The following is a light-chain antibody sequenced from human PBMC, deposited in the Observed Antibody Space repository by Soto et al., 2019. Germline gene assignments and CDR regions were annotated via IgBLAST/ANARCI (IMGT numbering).Light chain of an antibody. Sequence: EIVMTQSPATLSVSPGERATLSCRASQSVSSNVAWYQQKPGQAPRLLIYGASNRATGIPARFSGSGSGTDFTLTISSLEPEDFAVYYCQQYDTSPRTFGQGTKVDIK. CDR1: QSVSSN. CDR2: GAS. V-gene: IGKV3D-15*01. CDR3: QQYDTSPRT. J-gene: IGKJ1*01.